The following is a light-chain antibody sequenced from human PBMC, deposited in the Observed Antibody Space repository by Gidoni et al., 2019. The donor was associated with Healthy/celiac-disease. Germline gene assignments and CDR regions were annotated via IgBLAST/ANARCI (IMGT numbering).Light chain of an antibody. J-gene: IGKJ4*01. V-gene: IGKV1-33*01. CDR1: QDISNY. CDR3: QQYDNHPLT. Sequence: DIPITQSPSSLSAHVGDRVTITCQASQDISNYLNWYQQKPGKAPKLLIYDASNLETGVPSRFSGSGSGTDFTFTISSLQSEDIATYYCQQYDNHPLTFGGGTKVEIK. CDR2: DAS.